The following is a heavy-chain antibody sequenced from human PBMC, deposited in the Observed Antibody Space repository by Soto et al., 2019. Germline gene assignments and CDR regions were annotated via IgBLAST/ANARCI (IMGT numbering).Heavy chain of an antibody. CDR1: GGSISSYY. Sequence: QVQLQESGPGLMKPSETLSLTCTVSGGSISSYYWSWIRQPPGKGLEWIGYIYYSGSTNYNPSLKSRVTISVDTSKNQFSLKLSSVTAADTAVYYCARDLGFCSSTSCYPWFDPWGQGTLVTVSS. V-gene: IGHV4-59*01. D-gene: IGHD2-2*01. CDR3: ARDLGFCSSTSCYPWFDP. J-gene: IGHJ5*02. CDR2: IYYSGST.